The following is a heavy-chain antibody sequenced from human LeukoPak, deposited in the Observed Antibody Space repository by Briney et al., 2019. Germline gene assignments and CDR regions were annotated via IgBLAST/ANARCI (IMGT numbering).Heavy chain of an antibody. D-gene: IGHD2-8*01. CDR3: TRSTNLEAFDI. J-gene: IGHJ3*02. CDR2: IYYSGST. CDR1: GGSVSSGTYY. V-gene: IGHV4-61*01. Sequence: MSSETLSLTCTVSGGSVSSGTYYWSWIRQPPGKGLEWIGSIYYSGSTNYNPSLKSRVTVSVDTSKNQCSLKLSSVTTADTAVYYCTRSTNLEAFDIWGQGTMVTVSS.